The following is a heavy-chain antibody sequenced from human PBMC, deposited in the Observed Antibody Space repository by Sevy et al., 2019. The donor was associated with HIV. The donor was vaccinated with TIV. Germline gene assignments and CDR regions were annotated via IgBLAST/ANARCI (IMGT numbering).Heavy chain of an antibody. CDR3: ARATKYLTLDY. V-gene: IGHV4-38-2*01. CDR1: GYSISSGYY. Sequence: SETLSLTCAVSGYSISSGYYWGWIRQPPGKGLAWIGSIYHSGSTYYNPSLKSRVTISVDTSKNQFSLKLSSVTAADTAVYYCARATKYLTLDYWGQGTLVTVSS. CDR2: IYHSGST. D-gene: IGHD1-1*01. J-gene: IGHJ4*02.